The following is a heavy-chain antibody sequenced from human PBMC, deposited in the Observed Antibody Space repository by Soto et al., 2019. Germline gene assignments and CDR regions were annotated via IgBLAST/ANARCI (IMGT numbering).Heavy chain of an antibody. J-gene: IGHJ4*02. V-gene: IGHV3-33*01. CDR2: IWYDGSNK. CDR3: ARDSVNYYGSGEFDY. D-gene: IGHD3-10*01. Sequence: QVQLVESGGGVVQPGRSLRLSCAASGFTFSSYGMHWVRQAPGKGLEWVAVIWYDGSNKYYADSVKGRFTISRDNSKNTLYLQMNSLRAEDTAVYYCARDSVNYYGSGEFDYWGQGTLVTVSS. CDR1: GFTFSSYG.